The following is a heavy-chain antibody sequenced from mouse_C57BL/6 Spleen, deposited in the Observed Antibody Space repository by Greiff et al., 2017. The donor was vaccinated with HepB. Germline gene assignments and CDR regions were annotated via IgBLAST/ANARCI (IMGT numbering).Heavy chain of an antibody. CDR2: ISYSGST. CDR1: GYSITSGYD. CDR3: ARAWDDYAMDY. D-gene: IGHD4-1*01. Sequence: EVMLVESGPGMVKPSQSLSLTCTVTGYSITSGYDWHWIRHFPGNKLEWMGYISYSGSTNYNPSLKSRISITHDTSKNHFFLKLNSVTTEDTATYYCARAWDDYAMDYWGQGTSVTVSS. V-gene: IGHV3-1*01. J-gene: IGHJ4*01.